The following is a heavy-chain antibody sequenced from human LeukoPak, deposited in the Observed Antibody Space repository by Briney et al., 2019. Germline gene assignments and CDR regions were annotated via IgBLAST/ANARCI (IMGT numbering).Heavy chain of an antibody. CDR3: AKDYGGYMDV. V-gene: IGHV3-33*06. J-gene: IGHJ6*03. D-gene: IGHD4-23*01. Sequence: GGSLRLSCAASGFTFSSYGMHWVRQAPGKGLEWAAVIWYDGSNKYYADSVKGRFTISRDNSKNTLYLQMNSLRAEDTAVYYCAKDYGGYMDVWGKGTTVTVSS. CDR2: IWYDGSNK. CDR1: GFTFSSYG.